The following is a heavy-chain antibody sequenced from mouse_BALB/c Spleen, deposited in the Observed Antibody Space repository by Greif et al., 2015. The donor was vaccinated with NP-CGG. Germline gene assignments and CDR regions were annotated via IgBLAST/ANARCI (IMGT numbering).Heavy chain of an antibody. D-gene: IGHD2-4*01. Sequence: EVKLVESGGGLVQPGGSLKLSCAASGFDFSRYWMSWVRQAPGKGLEWIGEINPDSSTINYTPSLKDKFIISRDNAKNTLYLQMSKVRSEDTALYYCARGNYYDYDWFAYWGQGTLVTVSA. CDR2: INPDSSTI. CDR1: GFDFSRYW. CDR3: ARGNYYDYDWFAY. V-gene: IGHV4-1*02. J-gene: IGHJ3*01.